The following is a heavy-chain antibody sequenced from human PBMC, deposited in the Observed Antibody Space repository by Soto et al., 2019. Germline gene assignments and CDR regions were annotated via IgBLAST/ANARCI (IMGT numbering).Heavy chain of an antibody. CDR1: GYSISNGYY. J-gene: IGHJ4*02. CDR3: ARDRRYYDRSGYSSFDY. D-gene: IGHD3-22*01. CDR2: IYYSGST. Sequence: SETLSLTCTVSGYSISNGYYWGWIRQSPEKGLEWIGYIYYSGSTYYNPSLKSRVTISVDTSKNQFSLKLSSVTAADTAVYYCARDRRYYDRSGYSSFDYWGQGTLVTVSS. V-gene: IGHV4-38-2*02.